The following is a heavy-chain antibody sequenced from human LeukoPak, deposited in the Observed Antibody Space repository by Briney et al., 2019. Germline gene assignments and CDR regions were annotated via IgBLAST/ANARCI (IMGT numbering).Heavy chain of an antibody. D-gene: IGHD6-13*01. CDR2: ISSSSSYI. CDR1: GFTFSSYA. Sequence: GGSLRLSCAASGFTFSSYAMSWVRQAPGKGLEWVSSISSSSSYIYYADSVKGRFTISRDNAKNSLYLQMNSLRAEDTAVYYCARSNWGAAAAGPYYFDYWGQGTLVTVSS. CDR3: ARSNWGAAAAGPYYFDY. J-gene: IGHJ4*02. V-gene: IGHV3-21*01.